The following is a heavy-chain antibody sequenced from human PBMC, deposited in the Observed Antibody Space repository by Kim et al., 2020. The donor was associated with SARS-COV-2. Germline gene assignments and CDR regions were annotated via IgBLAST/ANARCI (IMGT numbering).Heavy chain of an antibody. V-gene: IGHV3-23*01. D-gene: IGHD3-10*01. Sequence: GGSLRLSCAASGFIFNNYAMTWGRQAPGKELEWVSGISGGSDRTYYADSVKGRFTIFRDNSKNTVYLQMNSLRDEDTAIYYCGKDREPKGFGETDYWGQGPLVTVSS. CDR3: GKDREPKGFGETDY. CDR2: ISGGSDRT. J-gene: IGHJ4*02. CDR1: GFIFNNYA.